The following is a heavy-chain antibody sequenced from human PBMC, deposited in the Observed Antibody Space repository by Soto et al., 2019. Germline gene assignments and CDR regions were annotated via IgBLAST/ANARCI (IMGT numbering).Heavy chain of an antibody. CDR1: GFTFSSYS. V-gene: IGHV3-48*02. CDR2: ITSSSSTI. Sequence: GGSLRLSCAASGFTFSSYSMNWVRQAPGKGLEWVTFITSSSSTIYYADSVKGRFTISRDNAKNSLYLQMNSLRDEDTAVYYCAREGITFFGVVYGMDVWGQGTTVTVSS. J-gene: IGHJ6*02. CDR3: AREGITFFGVVYGMDV. D-gene: IGHD3-3*01.